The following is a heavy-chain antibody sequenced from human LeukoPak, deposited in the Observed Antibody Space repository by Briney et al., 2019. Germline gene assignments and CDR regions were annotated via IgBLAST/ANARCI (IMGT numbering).Heavy chain of an antibody. Sequence: SQTLSLTCTVPGGSISSGDYYWSWIRQPPGKGLEWIGYIYYSGSTYYNPSLKSRVTISVDTSKNQFSLKLSSVTAADTAVYYCARFTDCTNGVCYAPYYFDYWGQGTLVTVSS. CDR3: ARFTDCTNGVCYAPYYFDY. V-gene: IGHV4-30-4*01. CDR2: IYYSGST. CDR1: GGSISSGDYY. J-gene: IGHJ4*02. D-gene: IGHD2-8*01.